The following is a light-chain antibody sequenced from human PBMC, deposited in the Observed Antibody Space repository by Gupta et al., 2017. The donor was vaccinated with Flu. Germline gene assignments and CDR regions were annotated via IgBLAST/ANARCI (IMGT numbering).Light chain of an antibody. CDR2: NDA. CDR1: ELGDKF. Sequence: PGKTASITCSGNELGDKFGCWFQQKPGQSPALVIYNDARRPSGIPERFSGSKSGDTATLTISGTQAVDEADYYCQAWDNTTPVFGTGTKVTVL. V-gene: IGLV3-1*01. CDR3: QAWDNTTPV. J-gene: IGLJ1*01.